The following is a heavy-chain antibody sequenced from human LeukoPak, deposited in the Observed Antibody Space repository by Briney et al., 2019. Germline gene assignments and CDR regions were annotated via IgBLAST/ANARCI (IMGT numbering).Heavy chain of an antibody. CDR2: IYYSGST. CDR3: ARLGIAAQPVDY. J-gene: IGHJ4*02. D-gene: IGHD6-6*01. Sequence: SETLSLSCTVSGGSTSGSSYYWGWIRQPPGNGLEWVGSIYYSGSTYYNPSLKSRVPISVDTSKNQFSLELSSVTAADTAVYYCARLGIAAQPVDYWGQGTLVTASS. CDR1: GGSTSGSSYY. V-gene: IGHV4-39*01.